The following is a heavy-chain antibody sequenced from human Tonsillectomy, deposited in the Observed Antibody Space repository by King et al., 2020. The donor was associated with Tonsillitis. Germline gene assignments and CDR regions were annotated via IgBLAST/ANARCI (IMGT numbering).Heavy chain of an antibody. J-gene: IGHJ3*02. CDR1: GYSFTNYW. D-gene: IGHD1-26*01. Sequence: QLVQSGAEVKKPGESVKISCKGAGYSFTNYWIGWVRQMPGKGLEWMGVIYPGDSETRYSPSFQGQVTISAAKSIRIVYLQWSSLKASDTAMYYCARHEDVPGSGRLAAFAFVIWGRGTMVTVSS. V-gene: IGHV5-51*01. CDR2: IYPGDSET. CDR3: ARHEDVPGSGRLAAFAFVI.